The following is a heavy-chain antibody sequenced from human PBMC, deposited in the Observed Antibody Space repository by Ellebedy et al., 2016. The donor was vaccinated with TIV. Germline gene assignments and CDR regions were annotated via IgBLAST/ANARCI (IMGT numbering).Heavy chain of an antibody. CDR2: ISSSSSYI. CDR3: ARDIVVVPAARRPYYYSGMDV. J-gene: IGHJ6*02. CDR1: GFTFSTYS. Sequence: GESLKISCAASGFTFSTYSMNWVRQAPGKGLEWVSSISSSSSYIYFADSVKCRFTISRDNAKNSLFLQMNSLRAEDTAVYYCARDIVVVPAARRPYYYSGMDVWGQGTTVTVSS. V-gene: IGHV3-21*01. D-gene: IGHD2-2*01.